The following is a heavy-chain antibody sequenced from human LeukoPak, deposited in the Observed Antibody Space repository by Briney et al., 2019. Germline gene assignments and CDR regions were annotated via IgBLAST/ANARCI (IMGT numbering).Heavy chain of an antibody. CDR2: IRYDGSNK. Sequence: QPGGSLRLSCAASGFTFSSYGMHWVRQAPGKGLEWVAFIRYDGSNKYYADSVKGRSTISRDNSKNTLYLQMNSLRAEDTAVYYCAKDPGRCGGDCSIYWGQGTLVTVSS. D-gene: IGHD2-21*01. V-gene: IGHV3-30*02. CDR3: AKDPGRCGGDCSIY. J-gene: IGHJ4*02. CDR1: GFTFSSYG.